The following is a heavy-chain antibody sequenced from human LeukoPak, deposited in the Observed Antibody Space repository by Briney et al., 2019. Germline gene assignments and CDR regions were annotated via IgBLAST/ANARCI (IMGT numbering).Heavy chain of an antibody. J-gene: IGHJ5*02. CDR1: GGSISSYY. CDR3: ARDPYCGGDCFNWFDP. Sequence: SETLSLTCTVSGGSISSYYWSWIRQPPGKGLEWIGYIYYSGSTNYNPSLKSRVTISVDTSKNQFSLKLSSATAADTAVYYCARDPYCGGDCFNWFDPWGQGTLVTVSS. CDR2: IYYSGST. D-gene: IGHD2-21*01. V-gene: IGHV4-59*01.